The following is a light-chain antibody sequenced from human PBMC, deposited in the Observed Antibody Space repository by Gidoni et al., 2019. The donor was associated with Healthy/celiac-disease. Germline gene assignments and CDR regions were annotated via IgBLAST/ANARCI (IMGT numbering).Light chain of an antibody. CDR1: SYNIGAGYD. V-gene: IGLV1-40*01. CDR3: QSYDSSLSAYVV. J-gene: IGLJ2*01. Sequence: QSVLTQPPSVSGAPGPRVTISRTGSSYNIGAGYDVHWYQQLPGTAPKLLIYGNSNRPSGVPDRFSGSKSGTSASLAITGLQAEDEADYYCQSYDSSLSAYVVFGGGTKLTVL. CDR2: GNS.